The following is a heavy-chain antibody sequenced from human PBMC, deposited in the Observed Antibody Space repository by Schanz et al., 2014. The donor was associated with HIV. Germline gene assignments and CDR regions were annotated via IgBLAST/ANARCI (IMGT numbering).Heavy chain of an antibody. CDR2: ISGSGGHT. Sequence: EEQLLESGGGLVQPGGSLRLSCAASGFTFSSYAMSWVRQAPGKGLEWVSAISGSGGHTYYADSVKGRFTISRDNSKSTLYLQMNSLRAEDTALYYCARLSRGPWRLENWGQGALVTVSS. CDR1: GFTFSSYA. D-gene: IGHD6-25*01. J-gene: IGHJ4*02. CDR3: ARLSRGPWRLEN. V-gene: IGHV3-23*01.